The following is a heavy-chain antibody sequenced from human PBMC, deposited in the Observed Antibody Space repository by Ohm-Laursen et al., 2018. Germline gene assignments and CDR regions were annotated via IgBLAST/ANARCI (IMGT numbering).Heavy chain of an antibody. Sequence: SLRLSCATSGFTFNTYAMQWVRQAPGKGLEWVSAISAGGGNTYYADSVKGRFTISRDNSKNTLYLQMNSLRAEDTAVYYCAKESSGSYYGMDVWGQGTTVTVSS. CDR2: ISAGGGNT. CDR3: AKESSGSYYGMDV. V-gene: IGHV3-23*01. J-gene: IGHJ6*02. D-gene: IGHD1-26*01. CDR1: GFTFNTYA.